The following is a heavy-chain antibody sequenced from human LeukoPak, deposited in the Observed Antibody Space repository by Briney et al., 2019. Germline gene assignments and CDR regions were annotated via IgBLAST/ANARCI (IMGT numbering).Heavy chain of an antibody. CDR2: TRYVGSNK. CDR1: GFIFSSYG. CDR3: AKTWKGVTTVTYDY. D-gene: IGHD4-17*01. Sequence: RGSLRLSCAASGFIFSSYGMHWVRQAPGKGLEWVGFTRYVGSNKFYADSVKGRFTISRDNSKNTLYLQMNSPSPEDTAVYYWAKTWKGVTTVTYDYWGQGTLVTVSS. J-gene: IGHJ4*02. V-gene: IGHV3-30*02.